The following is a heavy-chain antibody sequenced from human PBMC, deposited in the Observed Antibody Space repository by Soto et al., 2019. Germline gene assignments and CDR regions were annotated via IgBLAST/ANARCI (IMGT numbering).Heavy chain of an antibody. CDR3: ATSQKGYNWNYFDH. CDR1: VGSISVSYYY. V-gene: IGHV4-39*01. J-gene: IGHJ4*02. CDR2: VFYTGFT. D-gene: IGHD1-20*01. Sequence: SEALSVTCAVSVGSISVSYYYWGWLRQSPGKGPEWIGSVFYTGFTSYNPSLESRVSVPVDTSKNQFSLKVSGVSAADTAVYYCATSQKGYNWNYFDHWGQGAMVTVSS.